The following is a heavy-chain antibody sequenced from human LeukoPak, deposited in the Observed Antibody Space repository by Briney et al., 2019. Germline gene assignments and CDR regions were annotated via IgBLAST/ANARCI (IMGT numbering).Heavy chain of an antibody. CDR1: GFTFSSYA. V-gene: IGHV3-23*01. Sequence: GGSLRLSCAASGFTFSSYAMSWVRQAPGKGLEWVSAISGSGGSTYYADSVKGRFTISRDNSKNTLYLQMNSLRAEDPAVYYCANPPRREVFRFLEWSDRGQGTLVTVSS. CDR2: ISGSGGST. CDR3: ANPPRREVFRFLEWSD. J-gene: IGHJ4*02. D-gene: IGHD3-3*01.